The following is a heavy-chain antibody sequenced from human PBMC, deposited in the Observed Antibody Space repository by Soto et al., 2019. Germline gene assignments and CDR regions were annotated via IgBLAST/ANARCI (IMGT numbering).Heavy chain of an antibody. CDR3: ARDVRGWGSYYGMDV. J-gene: IGHJ6*02. CDR2: MLHSGST. V-gene: IGHV4-4*02. CDR1: GDSVISNWW. D-gene: IGHD3-16*01. Sequence: PSETLSLTCAVSGDSVISNWWWGWVRQSPGKGVEWIADMLHSGSTNYNPSPESRVTLSVDKSKNQFSLKMSSVTAADTAVYYCARDVRGWGSYYGMDVWGQGTTVTVSS.